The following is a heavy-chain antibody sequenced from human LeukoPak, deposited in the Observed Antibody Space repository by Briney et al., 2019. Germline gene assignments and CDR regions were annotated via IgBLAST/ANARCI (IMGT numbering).Heavy chain of an antibody. D-gene: IGHD3-10*01. V-gene: IGHV3-48*03. CDR2: ISSSGSTI. CDR1: GFTFSSYE. J-gene: IGHJ4*02. CDR3: ARDGFRNSMVREVIGYFDY. Sequence: PGGSLRLSCAASGFTFSSYEMNWVCQAPGKGLEWVSYISSSGSTIYYADSVKGRFTISRDNAKNSLYLQMNSLRAEDTAVYYCARDGFRNSMVREVIGYFDYWGQGTLVTVSS.